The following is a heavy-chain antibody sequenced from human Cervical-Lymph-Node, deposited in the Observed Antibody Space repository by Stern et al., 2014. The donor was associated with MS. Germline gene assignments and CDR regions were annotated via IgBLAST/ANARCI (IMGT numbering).Heavy chain of an antibody. Sequence: VQLVESGPGLVKPSQTLSLSCAVSGDSISGSRDYWSWIRQPAGRGLEWIGRIYPSGSTSYKPSPRSRVTLSLDTAKNQFSLKLSSVTAADTAVYYCVRDVRSMYDWDYFWFDPWGQGTLVTVSS. CDR1: GDSISGSRDY. D-gene: IGHD1-7*01. J-gene: IGHJ5*02. V-gene: IGHV4-61*02. CDR2: IYPSGST. CDR3: VRDVRSMYDWDYFWFDP.